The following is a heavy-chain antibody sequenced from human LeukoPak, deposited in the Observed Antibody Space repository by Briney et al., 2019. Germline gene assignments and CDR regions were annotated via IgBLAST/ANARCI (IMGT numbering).Heavy chain of an antibody. V-gene: IGHV4-59*01. J-gene: IGHJ4*02. D-gene: IGHD3-10*01. CDR2: IYYSGST. CDR1: GGSISSYY. Sequence: PETLSLTCTVSGGSISSYYWSWIWQPPGKGLEWIGYIYYSGSTNYYPSLKSRVTISVDTSKNQFSLKLSSVTAADTAVYYCARATYSGVDYWGQGTLVTVSS. CDR3: ARATYSGVDY.